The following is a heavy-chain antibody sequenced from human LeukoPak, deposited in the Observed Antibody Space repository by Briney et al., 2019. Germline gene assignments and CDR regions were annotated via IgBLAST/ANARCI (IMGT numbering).Heavy chain of an antibody. CDR3: ARDSSRDSGSSNDC. V-gene: IGHV3-7*04. D-gene: IGHD3-10*01. CDR1: GFTFSSYW. CDR2: INEDGSGK. J-gene: IGHJ4*02. Sequence: GESLKISCAASGFTFSSYWMTWFRQAPGKGLEWVANINEDGSGKYYVDSVKGRFTISRDNAKNSLNLQMITLRAEDTAVYYCARDSSRDSGSSNDCWGQGTLVTVSS.